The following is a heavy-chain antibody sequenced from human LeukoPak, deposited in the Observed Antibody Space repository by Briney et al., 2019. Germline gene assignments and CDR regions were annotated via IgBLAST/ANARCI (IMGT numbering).Heavy chain of an antibody. CDR3: AGPGYSYGYDYGMDV. CDR2: IYSGGST. J-gene: IGHJ6*02. CDR1: ELTVRSNY. V-gene: IGHV3-53*04. Sequence: GGSLRLSCVVSELTVRSNYMTWVRQAPGKGLEWVSVIYSGGSTYYADSVKGRFTISRHNSKNTLYLQMNSLRAEDTAVYYCAGPGYSYGYDYGMDVWGQGTTVTVSS. D-gene: IGHD5-18*01.